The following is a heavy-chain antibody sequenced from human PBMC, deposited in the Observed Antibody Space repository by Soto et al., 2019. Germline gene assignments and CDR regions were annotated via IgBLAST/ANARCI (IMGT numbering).Heavy chain of an antibody. CDR3: ARDRWGGGRDMDV. CDR1: GFTFSTYW. J-gene: IGHJ6*02. CDR2: INSDGSST. Sequence: EVQLVESGGGLVQPGGSLRLSCAASGFTFSTYWIHWVRQAPGKGLVWVPRINSDGSSTNYADSVKGRFTISRDNAKNTLFLQMNRLRAEDTAVYYCARDRWGGGRDMDVWGQGTTVTVSS. D-gene: IGHD3-10*01. V-gene: IGHV3-74*01.